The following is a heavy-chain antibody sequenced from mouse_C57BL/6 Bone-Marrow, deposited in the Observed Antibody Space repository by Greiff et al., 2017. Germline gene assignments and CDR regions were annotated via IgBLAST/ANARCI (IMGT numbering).Heavy chain of an antibody. CDR3: ARTAQATCGWFAY. CDR1: GYAFSSYW. D-gene: IGHD3-2*02. Sequence: VQLQESGAELVKPGASVKISCKASGYAFSSYWMNWVKQRPGKGLEWIGQIYPGDGDTNYNGKFKGKATLTADKSSSTAYMQLSSLTSEDSAVYFCARTAQATCGWFAYWGQGTLATVSA. J-gene: IGHJ3*01. V-gene: IGHV1-80*01. CDR2: IYPGDGDT.